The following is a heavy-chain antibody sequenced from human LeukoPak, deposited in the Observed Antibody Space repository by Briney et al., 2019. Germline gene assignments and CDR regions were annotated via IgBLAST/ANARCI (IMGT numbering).Heavy chain of an antibody. Sequence: GASVKVSCKTSGYSENFYGITWVRQVAGQGLEWMGWISAQHGQTEYAPNSQDRVTMTTDTYTNTAYMELRSLRSDDTAVYYCAGSLGYRTSNVCYLKYWGQGTLVTVSS. J-gene: IGHJ4*02. CDR3: AGSLGYRTSNVCYLKY. CDR1: GYSENFYG. V-gene: IGHV1-18*01. CDR2: ISAQHGQT. D-gene: IGHD2-8*01.